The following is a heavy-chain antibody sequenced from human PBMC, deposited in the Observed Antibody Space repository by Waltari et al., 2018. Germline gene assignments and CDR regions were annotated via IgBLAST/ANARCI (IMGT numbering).Heavy chain of an antibody. Sequence: EVQLVESGGGLVQPGGSLRLSCAASGFTFSSYWMSWVRQAPGKGLEWVANIKQDGREKYYVESGKGRLTISRDNAKNSLYLQMNSLRAEDTAVYYCARENPYYDILTGYYNDAFDIWGQGTMVTVSS. CDR2: IKQDGREK. V-gene: IGHV3-7*01. J-gene: IGHJ3*02. D-gene: IGHD3-9*01. CDR1: GFTFSSYW. CDR3: ARENPYYDILTGYYNDAFDI.